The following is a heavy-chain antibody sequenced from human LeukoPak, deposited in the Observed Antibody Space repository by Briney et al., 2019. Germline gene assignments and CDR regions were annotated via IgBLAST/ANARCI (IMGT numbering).Heavy chain of an antibody. J-gene: IGHJ4*02. CDR2: IYTSGST. Sequence: PSETLSLTCTVSGGSISSYYWSWIRQPPGKGLEGIGYIYTSGSTNYNPSLKSRVTISVDTSKNQFSLKLSSVTAADTAVYYCAGLTGTTSDEYFDYWGQGTLVTVSS. CDR1: GGSISSYY. CDR3: AGLTGTTSDEYFDY. V-gene: IGHV4-4*09. D-gene: IGHD1-7*01.